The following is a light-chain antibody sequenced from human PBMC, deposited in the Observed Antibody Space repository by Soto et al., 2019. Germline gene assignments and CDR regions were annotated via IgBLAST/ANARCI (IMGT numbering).Light chain of an antibody. V-gene: IGKV3-20*01. J-gene: IGKJ1*01. CDR3: QQYDSSPRT. CDR2: AIS. Sequence: ENVLTQSPGTLSLSPGQRATLSCRASHTISSSYLAWYQQKPGQAPRLLIYAISDRATGVPDRFRGSGSGTDFTLTITRLEPEDFVVYFCQQYDSSPRTFGQGTKVDIK. CDR1: HTISSSY.